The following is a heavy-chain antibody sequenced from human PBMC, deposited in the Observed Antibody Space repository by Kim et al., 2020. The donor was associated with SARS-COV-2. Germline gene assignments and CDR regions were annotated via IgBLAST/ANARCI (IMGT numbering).Heavy chain of an antibody. CDR2: ISGSGGST. CDR1: GFTFSSYA. CDR3: AKDFGLATYGDYGYVDY. Sequence: GGSLRLSCAASGFTFSSYAMSWVRQAPGKGLEWVSAISGSGGSTYYADSVKGRFTISRDNSKNTLYLQMNSLRAEDTAVYYCAKDFGLATYGDYGYVDYWGQGTLVTVSS. D-gene: IGHD4-17*01. J-gene: IGHJ4*02. V-gene: IGHV3-23*01.